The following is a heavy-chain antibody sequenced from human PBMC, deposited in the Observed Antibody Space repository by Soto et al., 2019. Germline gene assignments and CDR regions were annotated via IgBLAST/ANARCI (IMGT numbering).Heavy chain of an antibody. CDR2: ISASGGST. J-gene: IGHJ5*02. D-gene: IGHD3-3*01. V-gene: IGHV3-23*01. Sequence: GGSLRLSCAASGFTVSTYAMSWVRQAPGKGLEWVSAISASGGSTYYADSVKGRFTISRDNSKHTLDLQMDSLRAEDTALYYCAKGVENGRTYNCFDPWGQGTQVTVSS. CDR3: AKGVENGRTYNCFDP. CDR1: GFTVSTYA.